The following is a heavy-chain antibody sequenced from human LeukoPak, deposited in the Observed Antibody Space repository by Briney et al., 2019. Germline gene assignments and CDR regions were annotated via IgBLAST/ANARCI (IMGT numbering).Heavy chain of an antibody. CDR2: IYHSGST. CDR3: ARLLPVAARGWYFDL. Sequence: SETLSLTCTVSGDSITRDYWSWIRQPPGKGLEWIGYIYHSGSTKCNPSLKSRLTLSVDTSKNQSSLKLTSVTAAETAMYYCARLLPVAARGWYFDLWGRGTLVSVSS. J-gene: IGHJ2*01. D-gene: IGHD6-19*01. V-gene: IGHV4-59*01. CDR1: GDSITRDY.